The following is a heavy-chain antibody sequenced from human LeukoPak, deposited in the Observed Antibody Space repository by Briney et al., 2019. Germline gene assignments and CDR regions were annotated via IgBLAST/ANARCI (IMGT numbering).Heavy chain of an antibody. CDR3: ARDQNYDFWSGYPSWYFDY. V-gene: IGHV3-9*01. Sequence: GGSLTLSCAASGFTFDDYAMHWVRQAPGKGLEWVSGISWNSGSIGYADSVKGRFTISRDNAKNSLYLQMNSLRAEDTAVYYCARDQNYDFWSGYPSWYFDYWGQGTLVTVSS. CDR2: ISWNSGSI. J-gene: IGHJ4*02. D-gene: IGHD3-3*01. CDR1: GFTFDDYA.